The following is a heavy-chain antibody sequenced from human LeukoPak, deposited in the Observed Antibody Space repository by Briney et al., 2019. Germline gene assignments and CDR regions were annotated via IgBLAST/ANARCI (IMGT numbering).Heavy chain of an antibody. D-gene: IGHD2-15*01. CDR1: GYTFTRYY. CDR2: INPNSGGT. J-gene: IGHJ4*02. CDR3: ARDSYCSGGSCYSGGFDY. Sequence: ASVKVSCKASGYTFTRYYMHWVRQAPGQGLEGMGWINPNSGGTNYAQKFQGWVTMTRDTSISTAYMELSRLRSDDTAVYYCARDSYCSGGSCYSGGFDYWGQGTLVTVSS. V-gene: IGHV1-2*04.